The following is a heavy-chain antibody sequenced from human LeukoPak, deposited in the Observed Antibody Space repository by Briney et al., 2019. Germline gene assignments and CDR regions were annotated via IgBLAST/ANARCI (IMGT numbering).Heavy chain of an antibody. CDR3: ARLRVGYCSSTSCYYYYYGMDV. J-gene: IGHJ6*02. CDR1: GYTFTSYA. D-gene: IGHD2-2*01. V-gene: IGHV1-3*01. CDR2: INAANGNT. Sequence: ASVKVSCKASGYTFTSYAMHWVRQAPGQRLEWMGWINAANGNTKYSQKFQGRVTITRDTSASTAYMELSSLRSEDTAVYYCARLRVGYCSSTSCYYYYYGMDVWGQGTTVTVSS.